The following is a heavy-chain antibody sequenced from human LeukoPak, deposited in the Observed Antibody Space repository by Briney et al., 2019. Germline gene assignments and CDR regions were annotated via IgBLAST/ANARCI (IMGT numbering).Heavy chain of an antibody. V-gene: IGHV3-30*18. J-gene: IGHJ5*02. D-gene: IGHD2-2*01. Sequence: GGSLRLSCAASGFTFRNYGMHWVRQAPGKGLEWVSIISYDGSNKYYADSVKGRFTISRDNSKNTVYLLMNSLRAEDTAVYYCAKDHERSVGHTLSGTTCYGSWGQGTLVTVSS. CDR3: AKDHERSVGHTLSGTTCYGS. CDR2: ISYDGSNK. CDR1: GFTFRNYG.